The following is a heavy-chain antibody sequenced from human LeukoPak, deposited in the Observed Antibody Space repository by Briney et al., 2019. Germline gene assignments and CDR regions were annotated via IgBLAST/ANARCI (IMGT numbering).Heavy chain of an antibody. CDR2: ISAYNGNT. D-gene: IGHD6-19*01. CDR3: ARAPQWLAYYFDY. Sequence: ASVKVSCKASGYTFTSYGISWVRQAPGQGLEWMGWISAYNGNTNYAQKLQGRVTMTTDTSTSTAYVELRSLRSDDTAVYYCARAPQWLAYYFDYWGQGTLVTVSS. CDR1: GYTFTSYG. V-gene: IGHV1-18*01. J-gene: IGHJ4*02.